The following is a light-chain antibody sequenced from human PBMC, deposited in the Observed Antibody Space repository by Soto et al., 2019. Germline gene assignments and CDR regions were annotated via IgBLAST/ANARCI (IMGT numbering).Light chain of an antibody. J-gene: IGKJ2*01. CDR3: QQYDTYSPYT. CDR1: QSISTW. V-gene: IGKV1-5*03. Sequence: DIQMTQSPSTLSASVGDRVTITRRASQSISTWLAWYQQKPGKAPRLLMYKASTLGSGVPLRFSGTGSGTEFSLTISSLQPDDFATYYCQQYDTYSPYTFGQGTKVEIK. CDR2: KAS.